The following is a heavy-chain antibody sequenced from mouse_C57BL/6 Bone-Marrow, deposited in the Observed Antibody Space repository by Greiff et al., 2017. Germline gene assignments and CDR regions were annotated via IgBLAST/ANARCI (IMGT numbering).Heavy chain of an antibody. CDR3: VRDRGYGNLYAMDY. CDR2: IRSKSSNYAT. Sequence: EVMLVESGGGLVQPKGSLKLSCAASGFTFNTYAMHWVRQAPGKGLEWVARIRSKSSNYATYYADSVKDRFTISRDDSQSMLYLQMNNLKTEDTAMYYCVRDRGYGNLYAMDYWGQGTSVTVSS. D-gene: IGHD2-10*02. CDR1: GFTFNTYA. V-gene: IGHV10-3*01. J-gene: IGHJ4*01.